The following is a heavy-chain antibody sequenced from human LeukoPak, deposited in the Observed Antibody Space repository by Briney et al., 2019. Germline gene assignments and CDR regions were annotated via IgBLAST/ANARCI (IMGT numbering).Heavy chain of an antibody. CDR3: ARGAMKTNYYHDYFDY. CDR1: GFTFSDYY. D-gene: IGHD1-26*01. V-gene: IGHV3-11*04. CDR2: MSTSDSPI. Sequence: GGSLRLSCAASGFTFSDYYMSWIRQAPGKGLEWVSYMSTSDSPIYYTDSVKGRFTISRDNAKNSLYLQMNSLRVEDTAVYYCARGAMKTNYYHDYFDYWGQGTLVTVSS. J-gene: IGHJ4*02.